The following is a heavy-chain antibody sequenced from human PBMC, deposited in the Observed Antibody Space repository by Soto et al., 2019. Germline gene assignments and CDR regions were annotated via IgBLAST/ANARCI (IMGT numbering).Heavy chain of an antibody. Sequence: SETLSLTCTVFGGSISSYYWSWIRQPPGKRLEWIGYIYYSGSTNYNPSLKSRVTISVDMSKNQFSLHLNSVTPDDTAVYYCVRLIGNSCLESWGQGTLVPVSS. J-gene: IGHJ4*02. CDR3: VRLIGNSCLES. V-gene: IGHV4-59*08. D-gene: IGHD2-2*01. CDR1: GGSISSYY. CDR2: IYYSGST.